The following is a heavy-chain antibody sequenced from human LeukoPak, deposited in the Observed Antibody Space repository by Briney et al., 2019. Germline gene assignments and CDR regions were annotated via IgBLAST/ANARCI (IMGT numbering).Heavy chain of an antibody. CDR2: ISPSGDIK. V-gene: IGHV3-23*01. D-gene: IGHD4/OR15-4a*01. J-gene: IGHJ4*02. Sequence: PGGTLRLSCVASGFTFSRHGMNWVRQAPGKGLEWVSGISPSGDIKYYVDSVKGRFTVSRDNSKNTLYLQINSLRDEDTAVYYCARRAGAYSHPYDYWGQGTLVTVSS. CDR1: GFTFSRHG. CDR3: ARRAGAYSHPYDY.